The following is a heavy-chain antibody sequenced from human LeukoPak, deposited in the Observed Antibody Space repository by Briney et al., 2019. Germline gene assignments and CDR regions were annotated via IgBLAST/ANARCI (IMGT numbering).Heavy chain of an antibody. CDR3: ATNSPDYYYYYYMDV. D-gene: IGHD4-11*01. Sequence: ASVKVSCKASGYTFTSYGISWVRQAPGQGLEWMGWISAYNGNTNYAQKLQGRVTMTTDTSTSTAYMELRSLRSDDTAVYYCATNSPDYYYYYYMDVWGKGTTVTVSS. CDR1: GYTFTSYG. J-gene: IGHJ6*03. CDR2: ISAYNGNT. V-gene: IGHV1-18*01.